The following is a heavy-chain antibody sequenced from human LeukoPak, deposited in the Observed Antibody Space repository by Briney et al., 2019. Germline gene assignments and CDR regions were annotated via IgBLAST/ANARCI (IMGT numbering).Heavy chain of an antibody. D-gene: IGHD3-10*01. Sequence: PSETLSLTCTVSGGSISSSSYYWGWIRQPPGKGLEWIGNIYHSGNTYYNSSLKSRVTISVDTSKNQFSLRLTSVTAADTAVYYCARAVLSYFYGSGSTPGFDYWGQGTLVTVSS. CDR1: GGSISSSSYY. J-gene: IGHJ4*02. V-gene: IGHV4-39*07. CDR3: ARAVLSYFYGSGSTPGFDY. CDR2: IYHSGNT.